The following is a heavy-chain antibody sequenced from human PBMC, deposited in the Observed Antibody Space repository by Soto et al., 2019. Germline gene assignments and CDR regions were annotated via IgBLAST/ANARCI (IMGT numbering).Heavy chain of an antibody. CDR3: ARWQGEYGTSVVGYPYSSAF. CDR2: IYYSGST. D-gene: IGHD1-7*01. Sequence: PSETLCLTCTVSGGSISSGGYYWSWKRQHPGKGLEWIGYIYYSGSTYYNPSLKSRVTISVDTSKNQFSLKLSSVTAAATAVHYWARWQGEYGTSVVGYPYSSAFRGKGT. CDR1: GGSISSGGYY. J-gene: IGHJ4*02. V-gene: IGHV4-31*03.